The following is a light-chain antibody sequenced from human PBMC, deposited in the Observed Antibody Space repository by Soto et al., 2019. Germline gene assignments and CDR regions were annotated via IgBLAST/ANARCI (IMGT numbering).Light chain of an antibody. V-gene: IGLV3-1*01. CDR3: QAWDTSTAV. CDR1: KLGDKY. Sequence: SYELTQPPSVSVSPGQTASITCSGDKLGDKYTSWYQQKPGQSPLLVIYQDSKRPSGIPERFSGSNSGNTATLTISGTQAMDEADYYCQAWDTSTAVFGGGTKLTVL. CDR2: QDS. J-gene: IGLJ2*01.